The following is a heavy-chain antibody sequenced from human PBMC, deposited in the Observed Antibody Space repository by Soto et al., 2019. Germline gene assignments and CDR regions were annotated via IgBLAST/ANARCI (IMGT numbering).Heavy chain of an antibody. CDR2: IYYRGST. J-gene: IGHJ4*02. D-gene: IGHD3-10*01. Sequence: PSATLSLTCTVSGVSITSSIYHWAWIRQPPTKGLEWIGNIYYRGSTYYNPSLNCRVTISVDTSKNQFSLTLTSVIAADTAVYFCARLGRDGALVLFDHWGQGILVTVS. CDR3: ARLGRDGALVLFDH. CDR1: GVSITSSIYH. V-gene: IGHV4-39*01.